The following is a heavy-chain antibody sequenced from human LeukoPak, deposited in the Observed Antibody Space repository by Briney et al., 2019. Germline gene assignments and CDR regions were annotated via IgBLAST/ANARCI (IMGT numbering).Heavy chain of an antibody. CDR1: GYTFTGYY. CDR3: ARDYYGSGRSFDP. D-gene: IGHD3-10*01. CDR2: INPNSGGT. Sequence: ASVKVSCMASGYTFTGYYMHWVRQAPGQGLEWMGWINPNSGGTNYAQKFQGRVTMTRDTYISTAYMELSRLRSDDTAVYYCARDYYGSGRSFDPWGQGTLVTVSS. J-gene: IGHJ5*02. V-gene: IGHV1-2*02.